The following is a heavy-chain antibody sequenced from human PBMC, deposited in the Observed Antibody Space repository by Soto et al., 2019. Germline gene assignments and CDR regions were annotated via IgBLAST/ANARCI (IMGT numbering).Heavy chain of an antibody. CDR2: IKSKTDGGTT. V-gene: IGHV3-15*01. CDR1: GFTFSNAW. Sequence: GGSLRLSCAASGFTFSNAWMSWVRQAPGKGLEWVGRIKSKTDGGTTDYAAPVKGRFTISRDDSKNTLYLQMNSLKTQDTAVYYWTTKMGGVIVWSAFDIWGQGTMVTVSS. CDR3: TTKMGGVIVWSAFDI. D-gene: IGHD3-16*02. J-gene: IGHJ3*02.